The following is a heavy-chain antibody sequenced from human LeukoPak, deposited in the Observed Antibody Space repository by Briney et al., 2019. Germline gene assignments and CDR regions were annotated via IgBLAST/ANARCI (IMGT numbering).Heavy chain of an antibody. V-gene: IGHV4-30-2*01. CDR3: AGCSGGSCYSGAPFDH. CDR2: VYQSGTT. J-gene: IGHJ4*02. D-gene: IGHD2-15*01. Sequence: PSETLSLTCAVSGGSISSGSSSGYSWSWIRQPPGKGLEWIGYVYQSGTTHYNPSLASRVTISLDRSKNQFSLKLSSVTAADTAVYYCAGCSGGSCYSGAPFDHWGQGTLVTVSS. CDR1: GGSISSGSSSGYS.